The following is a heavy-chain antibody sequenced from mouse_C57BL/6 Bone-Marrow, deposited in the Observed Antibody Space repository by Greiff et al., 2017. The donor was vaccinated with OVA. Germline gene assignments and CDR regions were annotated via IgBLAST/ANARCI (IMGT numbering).Heavy chain of an antibody. D-gene: IGHD3-3*01. CDR2: INPNNGGT. CDR1: GYTFTDYY. J-gene: IGHJ4*01. Sequence: EVKLQQSGPELVKPGASVKISCKASGYTFTDYYMNWVKQSHGKSLEWIGDINPNNGGTSYNQKFKGKATLTVDKSSSTAYMELRSLTSEDSAVYYCAREGQSFYYYAMDYWGQGTSVTVSS. V-gene: IGHV1-26*01. CDR3: AREGQSFYYYAMDY.